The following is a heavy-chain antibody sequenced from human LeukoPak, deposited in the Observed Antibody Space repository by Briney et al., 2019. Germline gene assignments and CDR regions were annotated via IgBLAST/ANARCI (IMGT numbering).Heavy chain of an antibody. CDR1: GLTFSSYS. V-gene: IGHV3-21*01. CDR2: ISSSSSYI. J-gene: IGHJ4*02. D-gene: IGHD4-23*01. Sequence: GGSLRLSCAASGLTFSSYSMNWVRQAPGKGLEWVSSISSSSSYIYYADSVKGRFTISRDNAKNSLYLQMNSLRAEDTAVYYCARGLRWSPGYFDYWGQGTLVTVSS. CDR3: ARGLRWSPGYFDY.